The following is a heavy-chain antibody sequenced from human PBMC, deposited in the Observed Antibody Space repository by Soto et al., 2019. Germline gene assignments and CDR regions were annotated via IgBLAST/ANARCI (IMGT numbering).Heavy chain of an antibody. Sequence: ASVKVSCMASRYTFTGHSMHWVRQALGQGLEWMGWINPNSGGTNYAQKFQGRVTMTRDTSISTDYMELSRLRSDDTAVYYCAITPLNVLLWFRELSKPDCSDSWGQGTMVTVSA. CDR1: RYTFTGHS. V-gene: IGHV1-2*02. CDR2: INPNSGGT. J-gene: IGHJ4*02. D-gene: IGHD3-10*01. CDR3: AITPLNVLLWFRELSKPDCSDS.